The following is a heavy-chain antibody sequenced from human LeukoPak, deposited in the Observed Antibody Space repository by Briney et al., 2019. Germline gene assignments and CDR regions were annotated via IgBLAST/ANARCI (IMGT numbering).Heavy chain of an antibody. Sequence: LGEYLRISCKGSGYSFTSYWITWVRQMPGKGLEWMGRIDPSDSYTNYSPSFQGQVTISADKSVNTAHLQWSSLKASDTAMYYCARGGQNNWVYFDYWGQGTLVTVSS. CDR1: GYSFTSYW. CDR2: IDPSDSYT. D-gene: IGHD1-20*01. CDR3: ARGGQNNWVYFDY. J-gene: IGHJ4*02. V-gene: IGHV5-10-1*04.